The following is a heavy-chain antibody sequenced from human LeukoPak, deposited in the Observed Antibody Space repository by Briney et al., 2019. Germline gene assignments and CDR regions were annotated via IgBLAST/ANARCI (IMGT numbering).Heavy chain of an antibody. D-gene: IGHD2-21*02. Sequence: GASVKVSCKASGYTFTSYDISWVRQAPGQGLEWMGWISPYNGNTNYAQKFQGRVTMTTDTSTSTAYMEVRSLRSDDTAVYYCARSLAQTYGGDCYDYWGQGTLVTVSS. CDR3: ARSLAQTYGGDCYDY. J-gene: IGHJ4*02. CDR2: ISPYNGNT. CDR1: GYTFTSYD. V-gene: IGHV1-18*01.